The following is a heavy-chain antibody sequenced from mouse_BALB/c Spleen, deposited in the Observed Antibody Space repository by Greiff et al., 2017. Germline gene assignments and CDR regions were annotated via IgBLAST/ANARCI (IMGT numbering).Heavy chain of an antibody. Sequence: VKLMESGPELVKPGASVKMSCKASGYTFTDYVISWVKQRTGQGLEWIGEIYPGSGSTYYNEKFKGKATLTADKSSNTAYMQLSSLTSEDSAVYFCAREKVTGTSAWFAYWGQGTLVTVSA. CDR2: IYPGSGST. CDR1: GYTFTDYV. J-gene: IGHJ3*01. D-gene: IGHD4-1*01. V-gene: IGHV1-77*01. CDR3: AREKVTGTSAWFAY.